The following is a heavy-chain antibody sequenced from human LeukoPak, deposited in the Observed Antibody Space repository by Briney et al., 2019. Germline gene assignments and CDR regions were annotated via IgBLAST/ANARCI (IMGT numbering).Heavy chain of an antibody. CDR1: GGSISSGSYY. CDR2: IYTSGST. Sequence: SETLSLTCTVSGGSISSGSYYWSWIRQPAGKGLEWIGRIYTSGSTNYNPSLKSRVTISVDTSKNQFSLKLSSVTAADTAVYYCARFSLEQQLVSGFDYWGQGTLVTVSS. J-gene: IGHJ4*02. CDR3: ARFSLEQQLVSGFDY. D-gene: IGHD6-13*01. V-gene: IGHV4-61*02.